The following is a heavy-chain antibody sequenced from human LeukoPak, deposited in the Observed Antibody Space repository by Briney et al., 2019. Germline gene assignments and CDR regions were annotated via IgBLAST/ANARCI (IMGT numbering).Heavy chain of an antibody. V-gene: IGHV3-30*04. Sequence: GRSLRLSCAASGLSFTTYAMHWVRQAPGKGMDWVAVVSYDGSNKYYADSVKGRFTISRDNSKNTLYLQMNSLRPEDTAVYYCAREAAGGATHDYWGQGTLVTVSS. J-gene: IGHJ4*02. D-gene: IGHD6-13*01. CDR1: GLSFTTYA. CDR2: VSYDGSNK. CDR3: AREAAGGATHDY.